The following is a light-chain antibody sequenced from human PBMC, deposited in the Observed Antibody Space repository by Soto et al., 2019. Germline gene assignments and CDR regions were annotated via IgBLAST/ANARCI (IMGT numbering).Light chain of an antibody. Sequence: EILLAQSPGTLSSSPGERATHSCRASQSVSSIYLAWYQQNPGQAPRLLIYGASSRATRIPDRFSRSGSGTDFTLTISRLEPQDFTVYYCQQLGTFGQGTKV. CDR3: QQLGT. V-gene: IGKV3-20*01. CDR2: GAS. J-gene: IGKJ1*01. CDR1: QSVSSIY.